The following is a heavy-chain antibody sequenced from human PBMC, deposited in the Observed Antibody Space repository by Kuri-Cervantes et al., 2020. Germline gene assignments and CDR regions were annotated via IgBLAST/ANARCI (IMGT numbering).Heavy chain of an antibody. CDR1: GFTFRDYY. CDR3: ARDLRDIVVVPAAYHYYYGMDV. J-gene: IGHJ6*02. V-gene: IGHV3-11*04. CDR2: SSGSGKYI. Sequence: GESLKISCAASGFTFRDYYMSWTRQAPGKGLEWISYSSGSGKYIYYADSVKGRFTISRDNSKNTLYLQMNSLRAEDTAVYYCARDLRDIVVVPAAYHYYYGMDVWGQGTTVTVSS. D-gene: IGHD2-2*01.